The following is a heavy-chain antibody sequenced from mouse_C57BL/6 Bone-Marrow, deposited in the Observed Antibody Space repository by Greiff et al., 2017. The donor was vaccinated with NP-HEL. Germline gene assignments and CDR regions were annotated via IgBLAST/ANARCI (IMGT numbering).Heavy chain of an antibody. Sequence: QVQLQQSGPELVKPGGSVKISCKASGSAFSSSWVNWVKQRPGKGLEWIGRIYPGDGDTNYNGKFKGKATLTADKSSSTAYMQLSSLTSEDSAVYFCARSRYYGNFSMDYWGQGTSVTVSS. CDR3: ARSRYYGNFSMDY. J-gene: IGHJ4*01. CDR2: IYPGDGDT. V-gene: IGHV1-82*01. CDR1: GSAFSSSW. D-gene: IGHD2-1*01.